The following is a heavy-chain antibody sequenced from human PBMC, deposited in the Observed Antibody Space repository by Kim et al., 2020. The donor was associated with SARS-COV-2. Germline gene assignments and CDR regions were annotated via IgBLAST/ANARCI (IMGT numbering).Heavy chain of an antibody. CDR3: AREGHDSSGWYTRSYYYYGMDV. CDR2: ISAYNGNT. CDR1: GYTFTSYG. Sequence: ASVKVSCKASGYTFTSYGISWVRQAPGQGLEWMGWISAYNGNTNYAQKLQGRVTMTTDTSTSTAYMELRSLRSDDTAVYYCAREGHDSSGWYTRSYYYYGMDVWGQGTTVTVSS. D-gene: IGHD6-19*01. V-gene: IGHV1-18*01. J-gene: IGHJ6*02.